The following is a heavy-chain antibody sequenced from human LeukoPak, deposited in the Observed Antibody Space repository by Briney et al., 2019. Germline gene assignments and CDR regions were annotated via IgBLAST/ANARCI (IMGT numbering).Heavy chain of an antibody. Sequence: SETLSLTCTITGASIGTGGLYWTWLRQPPGEGLEWIGYIYYTGSVDYNASLKSRLTISLDTSKNQFSLKLNSVTAADTAVYYCARDHSYYFGSQASTLDVWGQGTAVTVSS. CDR3: ARDHSYYFGSQASTLDV. V-gene: IGHV4-31*03. J-gene: IGHJ6*02. CDR1: GASIGTGGLY. D-gene: IGHD3-10*01. CDR2: IYYTGSV.